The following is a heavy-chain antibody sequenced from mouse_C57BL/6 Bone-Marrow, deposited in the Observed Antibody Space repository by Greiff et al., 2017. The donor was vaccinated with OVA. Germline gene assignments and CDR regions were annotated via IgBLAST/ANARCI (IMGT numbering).Heavy chain of an antibody. V-gene: IGHV2-4*01. CDR2: LWSGGSP. CDR1: GFSLTSYG. Sequence: VQLQQSGPGLVQPSQSLSITCTVSGFSLTSYGVHWVRQPPGKGLEWLGVLWSGGSPDSIAAFLSSLLINQDNSKSQVFFKMNSLQADDTAIYHWAKNVPPTVVAHYYAMDYWGQGTSVTVSA. CDR3: AKNVPPTVVAHYYAMDY. D-gene: IGHD1-1*01. J-gene: IGHJ4*01.